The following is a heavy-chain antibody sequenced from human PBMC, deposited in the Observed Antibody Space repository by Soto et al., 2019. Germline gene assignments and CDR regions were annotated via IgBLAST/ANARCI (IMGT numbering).Heavy chain of an antibody. J-gene: IGHJ4*02. CDR2: IDHGGST. CDR3: AAYDVGTIIQDY. Sequence: PSETLSLTCAIYGATFSSHSRSWVRQPPGKGLEWIGEIDHGGSTNYNPSLKSRVTISGNTSKNQFSLELRSLTAADTGVYYCAAYDVGTIIQDYWRQLTQVTVSS. CDR1: GATFSSHS. V-gene: IGHV4-34*08. D-gene: IGHD3-10*01.